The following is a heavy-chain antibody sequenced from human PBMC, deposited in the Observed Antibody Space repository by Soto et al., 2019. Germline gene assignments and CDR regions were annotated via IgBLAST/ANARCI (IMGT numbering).Heavy chain of an antibody. CDR2: ISYDGSNK. D-gene: IGHD3-3*01. CDR3: AKDPNFWSGYLDN. J-gene: IGHJ4*02. V-gene: IGHV3-30*18. CDR1: GFTFSSYG. Sequence: GGSLRLSCAASGFTFSSYGMHWVRQAPGKGLEWVAVISYDGSNKYYADSVKGRFTISRDNSKNTLYLQMNSLRAEDTAVYYCAKDPNFWSGYLDNWGQGTLVTVSS.